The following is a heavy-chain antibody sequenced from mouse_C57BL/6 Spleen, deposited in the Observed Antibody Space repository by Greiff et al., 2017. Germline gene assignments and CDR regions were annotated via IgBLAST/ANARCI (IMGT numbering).Heavy chain of an antibody. Sequence: VQLQQSGAELVRPGASVKLSCTASGFNIQDYYLHWVKQRPEQGLEWIGRIDPEDGDTEYAPKFQGKATMTADTSSNTASLQLSSLTSEDTAVYYCTSYYSNYFDYWGQGTTRTVSS. D-gene: IGHD2-5*01. CDR1: GFNIQDYY. CDR3: TSYYSNYFDY. J-gene: IGHJ2*01. V-gene: IGHV14-1*01. CDR2: IDPEDGDT.